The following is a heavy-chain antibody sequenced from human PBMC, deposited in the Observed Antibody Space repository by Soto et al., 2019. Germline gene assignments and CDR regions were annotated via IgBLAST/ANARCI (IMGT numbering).Heavy chain of an antibody. J-gene: IGHJ4*02. CDR3: ARSPAALAPWDY. CDR1: GGSITGYC. D-gene: IGHD2-2*01. CDR2: IYSSGST. V-gene: IGHV4-59*06. Sequence: TSETLSLTCSVSGGSITGYCWNWVRQPPGKGLEWIGYIYSSGSTCYNPSLKSRVTISVDTSKNQFPLKLSSVTAADTAVYYCARSPAALAPWDYWGQGTLVTVSS.